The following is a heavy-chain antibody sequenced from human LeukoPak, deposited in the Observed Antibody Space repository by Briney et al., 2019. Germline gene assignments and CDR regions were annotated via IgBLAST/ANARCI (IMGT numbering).Heavy chain of an antibody. CDR3: ARDPDPNYYDSSGYSPGY. CDR2: INPSGGST. V-gene: IGHV1-46*01. CDR1: GYTFTSYY. Sequence: ASVKVSCKASGYTFTSYYMHWVRQAPGQGLEWMGIINPSGGSTSYAQKFQGRVTMTRDMSTSTVYMELSSLRSEDTAVYYCARDPDPNYYDSSGYSPGYWGQGTLVTVSS. D-gene: IGHD3-22*01. J-gene: IGHJ4*02.